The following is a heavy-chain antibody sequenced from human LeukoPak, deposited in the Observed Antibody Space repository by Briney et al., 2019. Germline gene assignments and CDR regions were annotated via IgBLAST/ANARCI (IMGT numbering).Heavy chain of an antibody. CDR3: AGFGIIMIGGV. Sequence: PGGSLRLSCAASGFTFSSYEMNWVRQAPGKGLELVSYISSSGSTIYYADSVKRRFTISRDNAKNSLYLPVKSLRAEDTPDYFCAGFGIIMIGGVWGKGTTVTISS. V-gene: IGHV3-48*03. CDR2: ISSSGSTI. D-gene: IGHD3-10*02. CDR1: GFTFSSYE. J-gene: IGHJ6*04.